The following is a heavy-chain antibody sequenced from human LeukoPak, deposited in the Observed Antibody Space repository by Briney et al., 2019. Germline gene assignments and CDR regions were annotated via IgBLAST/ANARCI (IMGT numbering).Heavy chain of an antibody. CDR2: IYYSGST. Sequence: PSETLSLTCTVSGGSISSYYWSWIRQPPGKGLEWIGYIYYSGSTNYNPSLKSRVTISVDTSKNQFSLKLSSVTAADTAVYYCARVGPYYYYMDVWGKGTTVTVPS. CDR1: GGSISSYY. J-gene: IGHJ6*03. V-gene: IGHV4-59*01. CDR3: ARVGPYYYYMDV.